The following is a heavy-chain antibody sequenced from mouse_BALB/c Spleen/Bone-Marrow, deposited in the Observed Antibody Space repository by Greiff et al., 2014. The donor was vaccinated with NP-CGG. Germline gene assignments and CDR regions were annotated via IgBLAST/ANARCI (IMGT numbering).Heavy chain of an antibody. CDR1: GFSLTSYG. CDR2: IWAGGST. V-gene: IGHV2-9*02. J-gene: IGHJ4*01. D-gene: IGHD1-1*01. Sequence: VQLVESGPGLVAPSQSLSITRTVSGFSLTSYGVHWVRQPPGKGLEWLGVIWAGGSTNYNSALMSRLSISKDNSKSQVFLKMNSLQTDDTAMYYCARDYYGSLYAMDYWGQGTSVTVSS. CDR3: ARDYYGSLYAMDY.